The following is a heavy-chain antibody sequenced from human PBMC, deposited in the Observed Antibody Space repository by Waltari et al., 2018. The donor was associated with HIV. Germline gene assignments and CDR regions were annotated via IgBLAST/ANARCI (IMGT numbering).Heavy chain of an antibody. CDR3: ARVNQVLYYGMDV. J-gene: IGHJ6*02. D-gene: IGHD2-2*02. V-gene: IGHV3-48*03. CDR2: SGSSGTTV. CDR1: VFPFRSFE. Sequence: EMQLVESGGGLVQPGGSLSLSCVPSVFPFRSFEMNWVRQAPGKGGEWISDSGSSGTTVSYEDSVKGRFTFSRDNAKKSLCLQMNSLRVEDTAVEWCARVNQVLYYGMDVWGQGTTVTVSS.